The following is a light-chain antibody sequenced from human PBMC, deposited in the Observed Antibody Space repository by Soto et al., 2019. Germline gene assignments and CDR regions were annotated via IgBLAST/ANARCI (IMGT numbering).Light chain of an antibody. CDR3: AAWDDSLNGWV. CDR2: YDD. V-gene: IGLV1-36*01. CDR1: SSNIANNA. Sequence: QLVLTQPPSVSEAPRQRVTISCSGSSSNIANNAVNWYQQLPRKAPKLLIYYDDLLTSGVSDRFSGSKSGTSASLAISGLQSEDEADYYCAAWDDSLNGWVFGGGTKLTVL. J-gene: IGLJ3*02.